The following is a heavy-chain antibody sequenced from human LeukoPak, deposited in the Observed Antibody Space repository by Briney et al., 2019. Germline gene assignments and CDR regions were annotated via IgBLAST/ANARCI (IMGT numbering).Heavy chain of an antibody. J-gene: IGHJ4*02. CDR1: GFTFSSYA. V-gene: IGHV3-23*01. D-gene: IGHD3-3*01. CDR2: ISGSGGST. Sequence: GGSLRLFCAASGFTFSSYAMSWVRQAPGKGLEWVSAISGSGGSTYYADSVKGRFTISRDNSKNTLYLQMNSLRAEDTAVYYCATVDYDFWSGYRDYWGQGTLVTVSS. CDR3: ATVDYDFWSGYRDY.